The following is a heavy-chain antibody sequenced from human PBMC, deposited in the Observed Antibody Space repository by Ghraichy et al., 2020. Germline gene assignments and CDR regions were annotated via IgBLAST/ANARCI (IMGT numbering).Heavy chain of an antibody. J-gene: IGHJ3*02. D-gene: IGHD3-3*01. CDR2: IYHSGST. CDR1: GGSISSSNW. CDR3: ARDIDSFGVVFLDINGAFDI. V-gene: IGHV4-4*02. Sequence: SETLSLTCAVSGGSISSSNWWSWVRQPPGKGLEWIGEIYHSGSTNYNPSLKSRVTISVDKSKNQFSLKLSSVTAADTAVYYCARDIDSFGVVFLDINGAFDIWGQGTMVTVSS.